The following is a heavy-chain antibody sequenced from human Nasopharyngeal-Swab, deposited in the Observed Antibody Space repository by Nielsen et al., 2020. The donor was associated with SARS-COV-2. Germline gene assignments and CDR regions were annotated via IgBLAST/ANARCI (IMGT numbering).Heavy chain of an antibody. CDR2: ISYDGSNK. CDR1: GFTFSSYA. V-gene: IGHV3-30-3*01. J-gene: IGHJ5*02. CDR3: ANWFDP. Sequence: GESLKISCAASGFTFSSYAMHWVRQAPGKGLEWVAVISYDGSNKYYADSVKGRFTISRDNSKNTLYLQMNSLRAEDTAVYYCANWFDPWGQGTLGTVSS.